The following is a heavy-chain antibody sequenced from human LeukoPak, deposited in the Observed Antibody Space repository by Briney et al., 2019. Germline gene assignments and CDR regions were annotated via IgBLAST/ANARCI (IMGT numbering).Heavy chain of an antibody. D-gene: IGHD3-10*01. CDR1: GFTFSTYE. CDR2: ISSSGSTI. CDR3: ARERPDYGSGSLDY. Sequence: GGSLRLSCAASGFTFSTYEMKWVRQAPGKGLEWVSYISSSGSTIYYADSVKGRFTISRDNAKNSLYLQMNSLRAEDTAVYYCARERPDYGSGSLDYWGQGTLVIVSS. V-gene: IGHV3-48*03. J-gene: IGHJ4*02.